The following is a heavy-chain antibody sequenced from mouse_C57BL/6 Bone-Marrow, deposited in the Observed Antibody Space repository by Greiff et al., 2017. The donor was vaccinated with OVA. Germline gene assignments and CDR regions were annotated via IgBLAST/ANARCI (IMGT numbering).Heavy chain of an antibody. V-gene: IGHV1-76*01. CDR2: IYPGSGNT. CDR3: ARSFGNY. J-gene: IGHJ2*01. Sequence: VQLKESGAELVRPGASVKLSCKASGYTFTDYYINWVKQRPGQGLEWIARIYPGSGNTYYNEKFKGKATLTAEKSSSTAYMQLSSLTSEDSAVYFCARSFGNYWGQGTTLTVSS. CDR1: GYTFTDYY. D-gene: IGHD1-1*02.